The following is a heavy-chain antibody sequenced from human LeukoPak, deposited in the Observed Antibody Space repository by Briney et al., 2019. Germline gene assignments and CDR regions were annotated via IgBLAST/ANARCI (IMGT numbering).Heavy chain of an antibody. V-gene: IGHV4-39*01. CDR2: IYYSGST. Sequence: ASETLSLTCTVSSGSISSSSNYWGWFRQPPGKGLEWIGSIYYSGSTHYSPSLKSRVTISADTSKNQYSLRLSSVTAADTAVYYCARLFCTNGVCHFDYWAQGTLVTVSS. D-gene: IGHD2-8*01. CDR3: ARLFCTNGVCHFDY. J-gene: IGHJ4*02. CDR1: SGSISSSSNY.